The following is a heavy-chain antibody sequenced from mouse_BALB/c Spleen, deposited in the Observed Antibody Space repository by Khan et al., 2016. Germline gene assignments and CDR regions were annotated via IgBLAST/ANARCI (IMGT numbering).Heavy chain of an antibody. CDR3: ARIYYGSSWGFFDY. D-gene: IGHD1-1*01. J-gene: IGHJ2*01. V-gene: IGHV1-77*01. CDR2: IYPGSGST. CDR1: GYTFTDYV. Sequence: QVQLKQSGPELVKPGASVKMSCKASGYTFTDYVISWVKQRTGQGLEWIGEIYPGSGSTYYNEKFKGKATLTADKSSNTAYMQLSSLTSEDSAVYFCARIYYGSSWGFFDYWGQGTTLTVSS.